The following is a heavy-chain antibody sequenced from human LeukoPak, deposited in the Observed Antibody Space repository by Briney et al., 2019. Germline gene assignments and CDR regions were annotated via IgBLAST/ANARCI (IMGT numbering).Heavy chain of an antibody. Sequence: PSETLSLTCAVDGGSFSGYYWSWIRQPPGKVLEWIGEINHSGSNNYNPSLKSRVTISVDTSKNQFSLKLSSVTAADTAVYYCARYYYDSSGYSQYYFDSWGQGTLVTVSS. V-gene: IGHV4-34*01. CDR1: GGSFSGYY. CDR2: INHSGSN. J-gene: IGHJ4*02. D-gene: IGHD3-22*01. CDR3: ARYYYDSSGYSQYYFDS.